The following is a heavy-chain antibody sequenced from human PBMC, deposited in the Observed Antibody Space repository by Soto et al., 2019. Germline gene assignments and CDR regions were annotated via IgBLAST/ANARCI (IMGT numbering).Heavy chain of an antibody. Sequence: QLQLHMSGSGLVKPSQPLSLTCTVSGASITYGAYSWSWIRQTPGKGLEWIGYITHLETTFYNPSFESRRTLSIDRTKNQFSRNLKAMSAADSAVYFGARGGGFDSFDYWGQGILVPVSS. J-gene: IGHJ4*02. D-gene: IGHD3-10*01. CDR2: ITHLETT. CDR1: GASITYGAYS. CDR3: ARGGGFDSFDY. V-gene: IGHV4-30-2*01.